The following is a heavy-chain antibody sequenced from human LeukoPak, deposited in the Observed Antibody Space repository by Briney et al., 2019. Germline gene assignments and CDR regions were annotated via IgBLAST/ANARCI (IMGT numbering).Heavy chain of an antibody. CDR2: IYHSGST. V-gene: IGHV4-4*02. Sequence: PSETLSLTCAVSGGSISSSNWWSWVRQPPGKGLEWIGEIYHSGSTNYNPSLKSRVTISVDKSKNQFSLKLSSVTAADTAVYYCARGSVVPTVYYFDYWGQGTLVTVSS. CDR1: GGSISSSNW. CDR3: ARGSVVPTVYYFDY. J-gene: IGHJ4*02. D-gene: IGHD3-22*01.